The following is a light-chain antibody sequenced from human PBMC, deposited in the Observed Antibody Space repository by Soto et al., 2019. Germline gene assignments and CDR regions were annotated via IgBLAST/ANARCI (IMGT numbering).Light chain of an antibody. V-gene: IGKV3-15*01. CDR2: GAS. Sequence: EIVMTQFPATLSKSPGESATFSCRASQSIGTKLAWYQQRPGQAPRLLMYGASTGATGIPARFSGSGSGTELTLTIGSLQSDDFAVYYCQQYSSWVWTFGQGTKVEIK. CDR3: QQYSSWVWT. J-gene: IGKJ1*01. CDR1: QSIGTK.